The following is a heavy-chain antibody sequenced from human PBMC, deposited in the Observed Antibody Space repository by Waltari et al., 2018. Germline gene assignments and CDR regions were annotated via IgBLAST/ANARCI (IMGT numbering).Heavy chain of an antibody. Sequence: QVQLQESGPGLVKASQTLSLTCTVSGDSISSGDYCWNWIRQHPGKGLEWIGYISYSGRTYYNPSLNSRVTISVETSQNQFSLKLSSVTAADTAVYYCARATFGDLFLFDFWGPGTLVSVSS. CDR3: ARATFGDLFLFDF. J-gene: IGHJ4*02. D-gene: IGHD3-10*01. V-gene: IGHV4-31*03. CDR1: GDSISSGDYC. CDR2: ISYSGRT.